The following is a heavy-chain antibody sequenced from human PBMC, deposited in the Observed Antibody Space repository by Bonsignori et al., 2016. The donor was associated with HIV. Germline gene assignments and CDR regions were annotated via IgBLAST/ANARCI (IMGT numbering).Heavy chain of an antibody. D-gene: IGHD1-26*01. V-gene: IGHV1-46*01. CDR2: INPSGGST. Sequence: WVRQAPGQGLEWMGIINPSGGSTSYAQKFQGRVTMTRDTSTSTVYMELSSLRSEDTAVYYCARAFSGSYPGDYWGQGTLVTVSS. J-gene: IGHJ4*02. CDR3: ARAFSGSYPGDY.